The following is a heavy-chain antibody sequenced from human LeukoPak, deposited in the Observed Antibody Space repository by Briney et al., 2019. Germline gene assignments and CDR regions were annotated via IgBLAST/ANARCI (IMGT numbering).Heavy chain of an antibody. Sequence: PGGSLRLSCAASGFTFSSYWMSWVRQAPGKGLEWVAVISYDGSNKYYADSVKGRFTISRDNSKNTLYLQMNSLRAEDTAVYYCARVSNKRGWDKLDYWGQGTLVTVSS. CDR1: GFTFSSYW. J-gene: IGHJ4*02. D-gene: IGHD6-19*01. CDR3: ARVSNKRGWDKLDY. V-gene: IGHV3-30-3*01. CDR2: ISYDGSNK.